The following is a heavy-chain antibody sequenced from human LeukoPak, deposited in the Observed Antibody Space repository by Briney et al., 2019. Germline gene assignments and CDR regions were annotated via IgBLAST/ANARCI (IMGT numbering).Heavy chain of an antibody. J-gene: IGHJ3*02. CDR2: IYYSGST. CDR1: GGSISSSSYY. D-gene: IGHD3-10*01. V-gene: IGHV4-39*07. CDR3: ARGQGSTYYGSGSWGAFDI. Sequence: PSETLSLTCTVSGGSISSSSYYWGWIRQPPGKGLEWIGSIYYSGSTHYNPSLKSRVTISVDTSKNQFSLKLSSVTAADTAVYYCARGQGSTYYGSGSWGAFDIWGQGTMVTVSS.